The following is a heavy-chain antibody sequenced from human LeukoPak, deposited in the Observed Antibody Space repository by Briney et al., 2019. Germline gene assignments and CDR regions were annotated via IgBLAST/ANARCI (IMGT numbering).Heavy chain of an antibody. D-gene: IGHD5-12*01. Sequence: PSGGSLRLSCAASGFTFSSYGMHWVRQAPGKGLEWVAVIWYDGSNKCYADSVKGRFTISRDNSKNTLYLQMNSLRAEDTAVYYCARDRAYSGYDPVDYWGQGTLVTVSS. J-gene: IGHJ4*02. CDR3: ARDRAYSGYDPVDY. V-gene: IGHV3-33*01. CDR1: GFTFSSYG. CDR2: IWYDGSNK.